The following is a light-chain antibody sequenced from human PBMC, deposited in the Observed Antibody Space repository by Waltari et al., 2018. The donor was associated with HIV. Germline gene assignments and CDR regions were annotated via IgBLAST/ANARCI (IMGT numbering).Light chain of an antibody. CDR1: RTVFFNSTNQNF. CDR3: QQYFTIGPG. J-gene: IGKJ4*01. Sequence: DIVMTQSPDSLAVSLGERATVKCRSSRTVFFNSTNQNFLAWYQQKPGQSPKGPFYWASTRASGVPDRFTASGSGTDFSLTISGLQADDVAVYYCQQYFTIGPGFGGGTKLEIK. V-gene: IGKV4-1*01. CDR2: WAS.